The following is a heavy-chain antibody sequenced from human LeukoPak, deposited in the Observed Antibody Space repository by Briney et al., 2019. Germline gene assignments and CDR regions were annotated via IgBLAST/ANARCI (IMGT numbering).Heavy chain of an antibody. J-gene: IGHJ4*02. D-gene: IGHD3-3*01. Sequence: KPSETLSLTCTVSGGSVSSGSYYWSWIRQPPGKGLEWIGYIYYSGSTNYNPSLKSRVTISVDTSKNQFSLKLSSVTAADTAVYYCARGRNSDYYGFWSGTSGRVFDYWGQGTLVTVSS. CDR3: ARGRNSDYYGFWSGTSGRVFDY. V-gene: IGHV4-61*01. CDR1: GGSVSSGSYY. CDR2: IYYSGST.